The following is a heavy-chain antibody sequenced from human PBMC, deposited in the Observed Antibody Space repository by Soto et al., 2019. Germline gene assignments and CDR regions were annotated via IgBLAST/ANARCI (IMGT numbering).Heavy chain of an antibody. CDR3: AKARQALAATLLIDY. CDR2: ISWNSGSI. D-gene: IGHD2-15*01. J-gene: IGHJ4*02. CDR1: GFTFDDYA. Sequence: GGSLRLSCAASGFTFDDYAMHWVRQAPGKGLEWVSGISWNSGSIGYADSVKGRFTISRDNAKNSLYLQMNSLRAEDTALYYCAKARQALAATLLIDYWGQGTLVTVSS. V-gene: IGHV3-9*01.